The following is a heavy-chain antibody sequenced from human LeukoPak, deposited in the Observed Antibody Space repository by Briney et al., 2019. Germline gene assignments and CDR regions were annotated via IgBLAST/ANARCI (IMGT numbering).Heavy chain of an antibody. Sequence: VKVSCKASGGTFSSYAISWVRQAPGQGLEWMGGIIPIFGTANYAQKFQGRVTITADKSTSTAYMELSSLRCEDTAVYYCARRNIRPKVRGVIARYMDVWGKGTTVTISS. V-gene: IGHV1-69*06. D-gene: IGHD3-10*01. J-gene: IGHJ6*03. CDR2: IIPIFGTA. CDR3: ARRNIRPKVRGVIARYMDV. CDR1: GGTFSSYA.